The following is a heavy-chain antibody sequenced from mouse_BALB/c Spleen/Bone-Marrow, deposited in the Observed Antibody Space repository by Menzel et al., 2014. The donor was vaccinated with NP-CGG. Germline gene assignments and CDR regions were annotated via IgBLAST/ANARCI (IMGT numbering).Heavy chain of an antibody. V-gene: IGHV2-2*01. CDR3: ARRNGNFRYYAMDY. CDR1: GFSLTTYD. CDR2: IWSGGST. Sequence: QVHVKQSGPGLVQPSQSLSITCTVSGFSLTTYDVVWVRQSPGKGLEWLGVIWSGGSTDYNAAFISRLSINKDNSKSQVFFKMNNLQAYDTAVYYCARRNGNFRYYAMDYWGQGTSVTVFS. D-gene: IGHD2-1*01. J-gene: IGHJ4*01.